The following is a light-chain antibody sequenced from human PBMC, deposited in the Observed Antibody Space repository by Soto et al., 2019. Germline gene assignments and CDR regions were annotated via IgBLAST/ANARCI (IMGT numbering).Light chain of an antibody. J-gene: IGKJ3*01. CDR2: GAS. CDR3: QQYGGPQRT. V-gene: IGKV3-20*01. Sequence: EIVLTQSPGTLSLSPGERATLSCRASQSVTATYLAWYQQKADQAPRLLIYGASSRATGIPDRFSGSGSGADFTLTISRLEPEDFAVYYCQQYGGPQRTFGPGTKVDIK. CDR1: QSVTATY.